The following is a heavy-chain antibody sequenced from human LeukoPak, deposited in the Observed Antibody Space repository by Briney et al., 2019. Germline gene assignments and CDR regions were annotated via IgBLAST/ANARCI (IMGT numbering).Heavy chain of an antibody. J-gene: IGHJ4*02. CDR3: ARGYSGYDREAY. CDR1: GGTFSSYA. V-gene: IGHV1-69*05. CDR2: IIPIFGTA. D-gene: IGHD5-12*01. Sequence: SVKVSRKASGGTFSSYAISWVRQAPGQGLEWMGRIIPIFGTANYAQKFQGGVTITTDESTSTAYMELSSLRSEDTAVYYCARGYSGYDREAYWGQGTLVTVSS.